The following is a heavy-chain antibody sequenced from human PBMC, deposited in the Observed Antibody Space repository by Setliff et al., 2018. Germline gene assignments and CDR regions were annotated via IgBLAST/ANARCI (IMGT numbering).Heavy chain of an antibody. CDR2: IRAGSDNI. Sequence: GGSLRLSCAASGFIFDDYAMHWVRQDPGKGLEWVSGIRAGSDNIAYADSVKGRFTISRDNAKNSLYLQLDSLRPDDTAFYYCARGHCTTISCFLDHWGQGSMVTVSS. D-gene: IGHD2-8*01. CDR1: GFIFDDYA. J-gene: IGHJ4*02. V-gene: IGHV3-9*01. CDR3: ARGHCTTISCFLDH.